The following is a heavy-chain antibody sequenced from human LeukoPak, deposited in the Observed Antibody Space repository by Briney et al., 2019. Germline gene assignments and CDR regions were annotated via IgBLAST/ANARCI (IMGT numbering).Heavy chain of an antibody. V-gene: IGHV3-74*01. Sequence: GGSLRLSCAASGFISSSYWMHWVRQPPGKGLVYIACINTDGFSTSYADSVKGRFTISRDNAKNSLYLQINSLRAEDTAVYYCARRVFYDDSSGNPYGLDVWGQGTTVTVSS. J-gene: IGHJ6*02. D-gene: IGHD3-22*01. CDR1: GFISSSYW. CDR2: INTDGFST. CDR3: ARRVFYDDSSGNPYGLDV.